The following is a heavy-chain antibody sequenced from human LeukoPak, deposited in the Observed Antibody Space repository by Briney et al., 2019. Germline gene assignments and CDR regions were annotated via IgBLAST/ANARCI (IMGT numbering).Heavy chain of an antibody. Sequence: SGTLSLACAVSGGSISRSNWWSWVRQPPGKGLEWIGEIHHSGSTNYNSSLKSRVTISVDTSKNQFSLKLRSVTAADTAVYYCARDRTNIYGDAFDIWGQGTMVTVSS. D-gene: IGHD5-18*01. CDR3: ARDRTNIYGDAFDI. V-gene: IGHV4-4*02. J-gene: IGHJ3*02. CDR1: GGSISRSNW. CDR2: IHHSGST.